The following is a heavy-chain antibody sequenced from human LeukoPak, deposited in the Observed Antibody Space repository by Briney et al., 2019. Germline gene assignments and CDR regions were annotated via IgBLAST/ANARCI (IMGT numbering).Heavy chain of an antibody. CDR2: IYSGGST. D-gene: IGHD6-6*01. J-gene: IGHJ4*02. Sequence: PGRSLRLSCAASGFTVSSNYMSWVRQAPGKGLEWVSVIYSGGSTYYADSVKGRFTISRDNSKNTLYLQMNSLRAEDTAVYYCARPLIAARPSGDYWGQGTLVTVSS. CDR3: ARPLIAARPSGDY. V-gene: IGHV3-53*01. CDR1: GFTVSSNY.